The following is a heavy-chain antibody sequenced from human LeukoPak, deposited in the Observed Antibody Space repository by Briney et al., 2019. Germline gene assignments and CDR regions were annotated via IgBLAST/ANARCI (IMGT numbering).Heavy chain of an antibody. Sequence: SATLSLTCTVSGGSISSYYWNWIRQPPGQGLEWIGSIYRTGDTNYNPSLKSRVTISIDTSKTHFSLNLNAVTAADTAVYFCARDRIFINGYGIDCWGQAIPVTVCS. D-gene: IGHD5-12*01. CDR3: ARDRIFINGYGIDC. V-gene: IGHV4-59*01. J-gene: IGHJ4*01. CDR1: GGSISSYY. CDR2: IYRTGDT.